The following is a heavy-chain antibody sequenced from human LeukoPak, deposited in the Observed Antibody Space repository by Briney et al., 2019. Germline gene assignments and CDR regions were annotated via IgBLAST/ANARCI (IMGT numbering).Heavy chain of an antibody. J-gene: IGHJ4*02. Sequence: PGGSLRLSCAASGFTFSSDAMSWVRQAPGKGLEWVSAISGSGGSTYYADSVKGRFTISRDNSKNTLYLQMNSLRAEDTAVYYCAKDLTSGSGSYYFDYWGQGTLVTVSS. V-gene: IGHV3-23*01. D-gene: IGHD3-3*01. CDR2: ISGSGGST. CDR1: GFTFSSDA. CDR3: AKDLTSGSGSYYFDY.